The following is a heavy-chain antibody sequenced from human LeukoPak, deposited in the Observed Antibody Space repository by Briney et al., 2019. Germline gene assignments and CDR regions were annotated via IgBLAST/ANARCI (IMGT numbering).Heavy chain of an antibody. D-gene: IGHD1-1*01. CDR1: GGSITSYY. V-gene: IGHV4-59*12. Sequence: SETLSLTCTVSGGSITSYYWSWIRQPPGKGLEWIGYIYYSGSTNYNPSLKSRVTISVDTSKNQFSLKLSSVTAADTAMYYCARPNWHGARLGAFNIWGQGTMVTVSS. J-gene: IGHJ3*02. CDR2: IYYSGST. CDR3: ARPNWHGARLGAFNI.